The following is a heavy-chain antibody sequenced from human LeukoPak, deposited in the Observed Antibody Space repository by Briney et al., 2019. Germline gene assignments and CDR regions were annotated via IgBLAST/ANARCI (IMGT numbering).Heavy chain of an antibody. CDR1: GFTFSSYA. CDR2: ISGSGDNT. Sequence: GGSLRLSCAASGFTFSSYAMSWVRQAPGKGLEWVSAISGSGDNTYYADSMKGRVTISRDKSKNTLSLQMNSLRAEDTAVYYCAKASYYYDSSDRFDYWGQGTLVTVSS. V-gene: IGHV3-23*01. J-gene: IGHJ4*02. D-gene: IGHD3-22*01. CDR3: AKASYYYDSSDRFDY.